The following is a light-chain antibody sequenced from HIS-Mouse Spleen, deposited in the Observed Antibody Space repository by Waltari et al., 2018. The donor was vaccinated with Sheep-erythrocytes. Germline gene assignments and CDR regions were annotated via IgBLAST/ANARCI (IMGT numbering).Light chain of an antibody. CDR1: QSVLYSSNNKNY. J-gene: IGKJ4*01. CDR3: QQYYSTPLT. CDR2: WAY. V-gene: IGKV4-1*01. Sequence: DIVMTQSPDSLAVSLGARATINCKSSQSVLYSSNNKNYLACYQQKPGQPPKLLIYWAYTRESGVPDRFSGSGSGIDFTLTISSLQAEDVAVYYCQQYYSTPLTFGGGTKVEIK.